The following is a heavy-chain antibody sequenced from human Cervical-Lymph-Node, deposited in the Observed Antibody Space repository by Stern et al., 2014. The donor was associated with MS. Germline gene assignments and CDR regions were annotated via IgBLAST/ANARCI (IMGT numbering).Heavy chain of an antibody. CDR1: GGSISSSSYY. Sequence: LVESGPGLVKPSETLSLTCTVSGGSISSSSYYWGWIRPPPGKGLEWMGSFYYRGSTYYNPSRKSRVTIAVDTPKNQFPLKLSSVTAADTAVYYCAILEQQLVPYWGQGTLVTVSS. J-gene: IGHJ4*02. D-gene: IGHD6-13*01. CDR2: FYYRGST. CDR3: AILEQQLVPY. V-gene: IGHV4-39*01.